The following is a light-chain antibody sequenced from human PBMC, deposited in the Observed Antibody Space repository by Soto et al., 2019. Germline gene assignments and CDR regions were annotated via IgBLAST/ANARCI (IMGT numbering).Light chain of an antibody. V-gene: IGLV2-8*01. J-gene: IGLJ3*02. CDR1: SRDVGGYNY. CDR2: EVT. CDR3: SSYAASNNFYFV. Sequence: QSVLPQPGSASGFPGQSVTISCTVTSRDVGGYNYVSWYQQYPGRAPNLMIYEVTKRPSGVPDRFSGSKSGNTASLTVSGLQAEDEADYYCSSYAASNNFYFVFGGGTKVTVL.